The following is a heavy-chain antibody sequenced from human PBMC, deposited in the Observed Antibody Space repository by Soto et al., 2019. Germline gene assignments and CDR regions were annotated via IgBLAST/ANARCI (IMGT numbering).Heavy chain of an antibody. J-gene: IGHJ4*02. V-gene: IGHV4-59*08. Sequence: GNNNSNPSLKSRLTISVDTSKHQVSLKLTSATAADTAMYYCARHSQPSNGFLDYWGQGTLVTVSS. D-gene: IGHD1-1*01. CDR3: ARHSQPSNGFLDY. CDR2: GNN.